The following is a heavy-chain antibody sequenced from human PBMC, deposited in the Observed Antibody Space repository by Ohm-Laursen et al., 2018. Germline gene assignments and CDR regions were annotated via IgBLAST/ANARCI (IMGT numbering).Heavy chain of an antibody. V-gene: IGHV4-61*01. J-gene: IGHJ4*02. Sequence: TLSLTCTVSGGSVTSGSYYWSWIRQPPGKGLESIGYIHYSGSTNYSPSLKRRVTMSVDTSKNQFSLKLSSVTAADTAVYYCAKLNSWGYFDDWGQGTLVTVSS. CDR1: GGSVTSGSYY. CDR3: AKLNSWGYFDD. D-gene: IGHD4-23*01. CDR2: IHYSGST.